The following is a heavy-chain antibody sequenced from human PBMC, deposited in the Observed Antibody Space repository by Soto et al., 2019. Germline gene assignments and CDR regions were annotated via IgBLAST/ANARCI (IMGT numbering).Heavy chain of an antibody. CDR2: ISDTDNTI. CDR1: GFTFSTYG. D-gene: IGHD3-16*02. V-gene: IGHV3-48*04. CDR3: ARAVIVPAGFDY. J-gene: IGHJ4*02. Sequence: EVQLVESGGGLVQPGGSLRLSCVASGFTFSTYGMTWVRQAPGKGLEWVSFISDTDNTIYYVDSVKGRFTISRDNAKNSLYLQMNSLRAEDTAVYYCARAVIVPAGFDYWGPGTLVTVSS.